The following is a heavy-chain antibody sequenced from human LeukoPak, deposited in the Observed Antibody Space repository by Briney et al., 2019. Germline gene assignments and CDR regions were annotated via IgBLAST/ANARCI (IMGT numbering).Heavy chain of an antibody. V-gene: IGHV1-69*05. CDR3: ARAFMYPFSDYFDY. J-gene: IGHJ4*02. CDR2: IIPIFGTA. Sequence: SVKVSCKASGGTFSSYAISWVRQAPGQGLEWMGRIIPIFGTANYAQKFQARVTITTDESTSTAYMELSSLRSEDTAVYYCARAFMYPFSDYFDYWGQGTLVTVSS. CDR1: GGTFSSYA. D-gene: IGHD2/OR15-2a*01.